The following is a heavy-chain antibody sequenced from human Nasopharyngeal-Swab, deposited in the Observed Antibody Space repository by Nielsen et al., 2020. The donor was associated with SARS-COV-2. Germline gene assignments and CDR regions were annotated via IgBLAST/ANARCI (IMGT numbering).Heavy chain of an antibody. CDR3: ARVLRGVAARPLGSGYYYYYYMDV. V-gene: IGHV4-34*01. D-gene: IGHD6-6*01. CDR2: INHSGST. J-gene: IGHJ6*03. Sequence: RQAPGKGLEWIGEINHSGSTNYNPSLKSRVTISVDTSKNQFSLKLSSVTAADTAVYYCARVLRGVAARPLGSGYYYYYYMDVWGKGTTVTVSS.